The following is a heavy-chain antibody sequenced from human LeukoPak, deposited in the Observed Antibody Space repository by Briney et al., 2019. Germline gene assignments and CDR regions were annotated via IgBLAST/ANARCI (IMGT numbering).Heavy chain of an antibody. CDR2: IYYSGST. J-gene: IGHJ5*02. Sequence: SETLSLTCTVSGGSISSSSYYWGWIRQPPGKGLEWIGSIYYSGSTYYNPSLKSRVTISVDTSKNQFSLKLSSVTAADTAVYYCARQGGHVVVVPTNWFDPWGQGTLVTVSS. CDR1: GGSISSSSYY. D-gene: IGHD2-2*01. V-gene: IGHV4-39*01. CDR3: ARQGGHVVVVPTNWFDP.